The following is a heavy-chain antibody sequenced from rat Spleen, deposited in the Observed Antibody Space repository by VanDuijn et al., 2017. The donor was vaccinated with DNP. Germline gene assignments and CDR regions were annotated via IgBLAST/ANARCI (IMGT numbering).Heavy chain of an antibody. CDR1: GFTFSNYY. J-gene: IGHJ2*01. CDR3: ARLLAGRSYYFDY. Sequence: EVQLVESGGGLVQPGRSMKLSCAASGFTFSNYYMAWVRQAPTEGLDCVAYISYHGGSTYYGDSVKGRFTISRDNAKSTLYLQMNSLRSEDTATYYCARLLAGRSYYFDYWGQGVMVTVSS. D-gene: IGHD1-4*01. V-gene: IGHV5-22*01. CDR2: ISYHGGST.